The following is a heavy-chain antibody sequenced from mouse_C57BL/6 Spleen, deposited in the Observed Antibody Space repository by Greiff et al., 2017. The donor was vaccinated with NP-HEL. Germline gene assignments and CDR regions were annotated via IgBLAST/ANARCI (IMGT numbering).Heavy chain of an antibody. CDR1: GYTFTSYW. CDR2: IDPSDSYT. Sequence: QVQLQQPGAELVKPGASVKLSCKASGYTFTSYWMQWVKQRPGQGLEWIGEIDPSDSYTNYNQKFKGKATLTVDTSSSTAYMQLSSLTSEDSAVYYCASTYYSNYEPAYWGQGTLVTVSA. D-gene: IGHD2-5*01. J-gene: IGHJ3*01. CDR3: ASTYYSNYEPAY. V-gene: IGHV1-50*01.